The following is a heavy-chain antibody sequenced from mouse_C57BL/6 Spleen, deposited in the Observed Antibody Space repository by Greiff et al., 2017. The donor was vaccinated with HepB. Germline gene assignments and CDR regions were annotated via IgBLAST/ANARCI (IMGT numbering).Heavy chain of an antibody. Sequence: VQLQQPGAELVKPGASVKLSCKASGYTFTSYWMHWVKQRPGQGLEWIGMIHPNSGSTNYNEKFKSKATLTVDKSSSTAYMQLSSLTSEDSAVYYCARGSSGYDYFDYWGQGTTLTVSS. CDR1: GYTFTSYW. CDR3: ARGSSGYDYFDY. J-gene: IGHJ2*01. CDR2: IHPNSGST. D-gene: IGHD3-2*02. V-gene: IGHV1-64*01.